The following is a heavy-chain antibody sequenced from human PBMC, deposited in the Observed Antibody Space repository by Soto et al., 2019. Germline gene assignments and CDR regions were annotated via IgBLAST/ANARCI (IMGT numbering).Heavy chain of an antibody. CDR1: GYTFTSYA. D-gene: IGHD2-2*01. CDR2: INAGNGNT. CDR3: ARVSDIVVVPAATLAY. V-gene: IGHV1-3*01. J-gene: IGHJ4*02. Sequence: ASVKVSCKASGYTFTSYAMHWVRQAPGQRLEWMGWINAGNGNTKYSQKFQGRVTITRDTSASTAYMELSSLRSEDTAVYYCARVSDIVVVPAATLAYWGQGTLVPVSS.